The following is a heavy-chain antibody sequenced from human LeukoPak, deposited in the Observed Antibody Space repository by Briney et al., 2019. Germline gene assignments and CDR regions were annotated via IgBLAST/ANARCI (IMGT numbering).Heavy chain of an antibody. V-gene: IGHV3-21*01. CDR2: ITDSSHDI. CDR3: ARGSGYNFFDS. J-gene: IGHJ4*02. Sequence: GGSLRLSCGDSGFTFSSYNINWVQQAPGKGLEWVSSITDSSHDIYYADSVKGRFTFSRDNAKNSLYLQMNSLRAEDTAVYYCARGSGYNFFDSWGQGTLVTVSS. CDR1: GFTFSSYN. D-gene: IGHD5-12*01.